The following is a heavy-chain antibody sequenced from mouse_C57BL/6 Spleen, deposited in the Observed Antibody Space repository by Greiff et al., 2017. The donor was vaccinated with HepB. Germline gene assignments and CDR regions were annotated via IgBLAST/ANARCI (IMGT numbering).Heavy chain of an antibody. J-gene: IGHJ3*01. CDR2: ISDGGSYT. V-gene: IGHV5-4*01. D-gene: IGHD4-1*01. CDR3: ARDQGGTEAWFAY. Sequence: EVQLQESGGGLVKPGGSLKLSCAASGFTFSSYAMSWVRQTPEKRLEWVATISDGGSYTYYPDNVKGRFTISRDNAKNNLYLQMSHLKSEDTAMYYCARDQGGTEAWFAYWGQGTLVTVSA. CDR1: GFTFSSYA.